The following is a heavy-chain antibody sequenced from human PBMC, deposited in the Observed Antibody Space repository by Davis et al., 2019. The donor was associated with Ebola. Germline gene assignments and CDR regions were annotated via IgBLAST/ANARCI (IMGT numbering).Heavy chain of an antibody. CDR2: IIPILGIA. CDR1: GGTFSSYT. D-gene: IGHD6-13*01. V-gene: IGHV1-69*04. Sequence: KVSCKASGGTFSSYTISWVRQAPGQGLEWMGRIIPILGIANYAQKFQGRVTITADKSTSTAYMELSSLRSEDTAVYYCARDIGGAAAGNGDYWGQGTLVTVSS. CDR3: ARDIGGAAAGNGDY. J-gene: IGHJ4*02.